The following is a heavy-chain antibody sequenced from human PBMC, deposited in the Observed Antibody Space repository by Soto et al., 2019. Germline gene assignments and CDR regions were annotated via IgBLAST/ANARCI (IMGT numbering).Heavy chain of an antibody. Sequence: PSETLSLTCSVSGGSISSGDYYWSWIRQPPGKGLEWIGYIYYTGTTYYNPSLKSRVDISVDTSKNQFSLNLISVTAADTAIYYCAHHQPAGRGAFDIWGQGTMVTVS. CDR2: IYYTGTT. D-gene: IGHD6-13*01. CDR1: GGSISSGDYY. V-gene: IGHV4-30-4*01. J-gene: IGHJ3*02. CDR3: AHHQPAGRGAFDI.